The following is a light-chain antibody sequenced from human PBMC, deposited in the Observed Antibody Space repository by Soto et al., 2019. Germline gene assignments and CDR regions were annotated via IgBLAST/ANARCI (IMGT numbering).Light chain of an antibody. CDR3: QQYQNLWT. V-gene: IGKV3-20*01. Sequence: IVLTQSPAILALSPGDRATLSCRASQSVSSSYLAWYQHKPGQAPRLLIHGASSRVTGIPDRFSGSGSGTDFTLTITRLEPEDFAVYYCQQYQNLWTFGQGTKVDIK. CDR2: GAS. J-gene: IGKJ1*01. CDR1: QSVSSSY.